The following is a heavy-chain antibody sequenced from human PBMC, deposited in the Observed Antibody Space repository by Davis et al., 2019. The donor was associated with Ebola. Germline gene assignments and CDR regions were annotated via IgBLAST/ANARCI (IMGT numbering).Heavy chain of an antibody. CDR2: IFNSGTA. Sequence: PSETLSLTCTVSGGSISGYQWAWVRQPPGKGLEYVGHIFNSGTAIYNSALKSRVTIPLDASSNQFSLRLISVTAEDTAVYFCARDYWGSLDYWGQGTPVTVSS. CDR1: GGSISGYQ. D-gene: IGHD7-27*01. CDR3: ARDYWGSLDY. V-gene: IGHV4-59*01. J-gene: IGHJ4*02.